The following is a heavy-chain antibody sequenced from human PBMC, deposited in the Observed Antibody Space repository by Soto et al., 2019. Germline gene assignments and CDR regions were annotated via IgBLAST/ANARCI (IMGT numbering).Heavy chain of an antibody. J-gene: IGHJ6*02. CDR3: ARRGSQFCSHASCNPHYGMDV. CDR2: IYSGGSDT. CDR1: GYSFSSHW. V-gene: IGHV5-51*01. D-gene: IGHD3-16*01. Sequence: PGESLKLSCKGFGYSFSSHWIGWVRQMPGMGLEWVGVIYSGGSDTRYTPSFQGQVTISVDKTISTAYVQWSSLKAADTAVYYCARRGSQFCSHASCNPHYGMDVWGQGTTVTVSS.